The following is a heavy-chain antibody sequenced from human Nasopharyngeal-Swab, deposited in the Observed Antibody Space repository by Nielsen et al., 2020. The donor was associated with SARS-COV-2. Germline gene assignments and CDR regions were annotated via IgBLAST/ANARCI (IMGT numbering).Heavy chain of an antibody. D-gene: IGHD1-26*01. CDR1: GFTFSSYA. V-gene: IGHV3-23*01. CDR3: ANRIPTVGATRYYCFDS. CDR2: ISGSGGST. Sequence: LSLTCAASGFTFSSYAMSWVRQAPGKGLEWVSTISGSGGSTYYADSVKGRFTISRDNSKNTLYLQMSSLRAEDTAVYYCANRIPTVGATRYYCFDSWGQGTLVTVSS. J-gene: IGHJ4*02.